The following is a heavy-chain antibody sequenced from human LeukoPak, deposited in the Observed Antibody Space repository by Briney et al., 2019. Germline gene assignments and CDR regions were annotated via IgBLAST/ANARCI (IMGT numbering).Heavy chain of an antibody. J-gene: IGHJ4*02. Sequence: SETLSLTCTVSGGSISSYYWSWIRQPAGKGLEWIGRIYTSGSTNYNPSLKSRVTMSVDTSKNQFSLKLSSVTAADTAVYYCTRHKRSSRTQVLYFDYWGQGTLVTVSS. V-gene: IGHV4-4*07. CDR2: IYTSGST. CDR3: TRHKRSSRTQVLYFDY. D-gene: IGHD6-13*01. CDR1: GGSISSYY.